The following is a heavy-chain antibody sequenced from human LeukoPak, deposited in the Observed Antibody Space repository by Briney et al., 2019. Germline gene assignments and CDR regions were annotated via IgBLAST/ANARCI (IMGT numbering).Heavy chain of an antibody. CDR1: GGTFCSYA. V-gene: IGHV1-69*13. CDR2: IIPIFGTA. Sequence: SVKVSCKASGGTFCSYAISWVRQAPGQGLEWMGGIIPIFGTANYAQKFQGRVTITADESTSTAYMELSSLRSECTAVYYCARARYYGSGSYPFVMGYWGQGTLVTVSS. CDR3: ARARYYGSGSYPFVMGY. D-gene: IGHD3-10*01. J-gene: IGHJ4*02.